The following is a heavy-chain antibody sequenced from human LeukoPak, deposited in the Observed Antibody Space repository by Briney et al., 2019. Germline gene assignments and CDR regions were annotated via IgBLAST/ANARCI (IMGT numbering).Heavy chain of an antibody. Sequence: GASVKVSCKASGGTFSSYAISWVRQAPGQGLEWMGGIIPIFGTANYAQKFQGRVTITADKSTSTAYMELSSLRSEDTAVYYCARDRGSSGFLDFDYGGQGTLVTVSS. J-gene: IGHJ4*02. D-gene: IGHD6-19*01. V-gene: IGHV1-69*06. CDR3: ARDRGSSGFLDFDY. CDR1: GGTFSSYA. CDR2: IIPIFGTA.